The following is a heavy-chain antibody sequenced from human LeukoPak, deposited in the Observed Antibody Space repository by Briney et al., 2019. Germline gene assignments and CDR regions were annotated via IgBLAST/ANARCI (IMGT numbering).Heavy chain of an antibody. Sequence: PGGSLRLSCAASGFTFSDYYMSWIRQAPGKGLEWVSYISSSGSTIYYADSVKGRFTISRDNAKNSLYLQMNSLRAEDTAVYYCARKYCSSTSCYYYFDYWGQGTLVTVSS. J-gene: IGHJ4*02. CDR2: ISSSGSTI. CDR1: GFTFSDYY. V-gene: IGHV3-11*04. D-gene: IGHD2-2*01. CDR3: ARKYCSSTSCYYYFDY.